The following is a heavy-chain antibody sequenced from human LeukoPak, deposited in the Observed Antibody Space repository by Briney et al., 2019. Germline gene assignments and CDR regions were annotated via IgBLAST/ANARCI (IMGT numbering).Heavy chain of an antibody. Sequence: GGSLRLSCAVSGFTVSSNYMNWVRQAPGKGLEWVSVISNGGATYYADSVKGRFIISTDNFKNTLYLQMNTLRAGDTAVYYCARGAFDWGQGTLVTVSS. CDR3: ARGAFD. CDR2: ISNGGAT. CDR1: GFTVSSNY. V-gene: IGHV3-66*01. J-gene: IGHJ4*02.